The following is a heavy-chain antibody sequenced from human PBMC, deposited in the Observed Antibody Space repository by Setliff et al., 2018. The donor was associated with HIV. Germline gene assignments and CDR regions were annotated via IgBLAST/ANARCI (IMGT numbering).Heavy chain of an antibody. Sequence: PGGSLRLSCAASGFTFSSYAMSWVRQAPGKGLEWVSAISGSGGSTYYADSVKGRFTISRDNAKKSLYLQMNSLRAEDTAVYYCARQDDYFDSSGYYLGYDGFDIWGQGTMVTVSS. D-gene: IGHD3-22*01. CDR2: ISGSGGST. J-gene: IGHJ3*02. CDR3: ARQDDYFDSSGYYLGYDGFDI. CDR1: GFTFSSYA. V-gene: IGHV3-23*01.